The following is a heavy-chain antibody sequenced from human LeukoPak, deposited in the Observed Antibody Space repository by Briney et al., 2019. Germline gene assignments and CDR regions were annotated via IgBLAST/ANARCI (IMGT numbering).Heavy chain of an antibody. CDR1: GFSFSSHG. CDR3: AGSLGYCTSNVCYLKY. CDR2: IIGGAGST. Sequence: GGSLRLSCAASGFSFSSHGMSWVRQAPGKGLEWVSGIIGGAGSTYYADSVKGRFTISGDNSKNTLYLQMNSLRSDDTAVYYCAGSLGYCTSNVCYLKYWGQGTLVTVSS. D-gene: IGHD2-8*01. J-gene: IGHJ4*02. V-gene: IGHV3-23*01.